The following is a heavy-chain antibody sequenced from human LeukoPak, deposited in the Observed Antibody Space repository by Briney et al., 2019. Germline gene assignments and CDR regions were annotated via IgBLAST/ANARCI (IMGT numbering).Heavy chain of an antibody. CDR2: MNPNSGNT. CDR3: AKDLWWPPNNFDY. D-gene: IGHD2-15*01. J-gene: IGHJ4*02. CDR1: GYTFTSYD. Sequence: ASVKVSCKASGYTFTSYDINWVRQATGQGLEWMGWMNPNSGNTGYAQKFQGRVTMTRNTSISTAYMELSSLRSEDTAVYYCAKDLWWPPNNFDYWGQGTLVTVSS. V-gene: IGHV1-8*01.